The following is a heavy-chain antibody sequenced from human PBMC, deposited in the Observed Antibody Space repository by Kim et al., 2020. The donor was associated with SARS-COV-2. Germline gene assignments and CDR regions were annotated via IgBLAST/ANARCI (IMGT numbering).Heavy chain of an antibody. CDR2: WYN. Sequence: WYNAYAVSVKSRITLNPDTSKNQFSLQLDSVTPEDTAVYYCARVKYYFDYWGQGLLVTVSS. CDR3: ARVKYYFDY. J-gene: IGHJ4*02. V-gene: IGHV6-1*01.